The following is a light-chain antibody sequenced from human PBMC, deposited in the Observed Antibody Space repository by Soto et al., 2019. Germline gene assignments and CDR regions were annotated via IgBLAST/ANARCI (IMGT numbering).Light chain of an antibody. J-gene: IGKJ1*01. CDR1: QSISTS. CDR3: QQGYSRPRT. Sequence: DIQLTQSPSSLSASVGDRVTITCRASQSISTSLNWYQQKPGKAPNLLIFTSSNLESGVPSRFSGSGSGTDFTLTISSLQPEDFATYFCQQGYSRPRTFGQGTQ. CDR2: TSS. V-gene: IGKV1-39*01.